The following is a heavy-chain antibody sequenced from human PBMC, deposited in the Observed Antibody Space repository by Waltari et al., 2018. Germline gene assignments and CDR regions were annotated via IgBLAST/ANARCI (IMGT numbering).Heavy chain of an antibody. CDR2: GSASAKT. CDR3: ARDLFLPSWSGFIDGFDI. D-gene: IGHD3-3*01. J-gene: IGHJ3*02. CDR1: GGSINTFL. V-gene: IGHV4-4*07. Sequence: QVQLQESGPGLVKPSETLSLTCSVSGGSINTFLWNWIRQPAGKGLGWIGRGSASAKTNYTPSLKSRVTMSVDTSKNQFTLKLSSVTAADTAVYYCARDLFLPSWSGFIDGFDIWGRGTVVTVSS.